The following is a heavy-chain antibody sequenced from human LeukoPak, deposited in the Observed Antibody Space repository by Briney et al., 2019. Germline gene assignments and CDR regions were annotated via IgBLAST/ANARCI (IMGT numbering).Heavy chain of an antibody. D-gene: IGHD6-13*01. J-gene: IGHJ5*02. CDR2: IWYDGSNK. CDR1: GFTFSSYG. CDR3: ARDGGIAAAGHNWFDP. V-gene: IGHV3-33*01. Sequence: GRSLRLSCAASGFTFSSYGMHWVRQAPGKGLEWVAVIWYDGSNKYYADSVKGRFTISRDNSKNTLYLQMNSLRAEDTAVYYCARDGGIAAAGHNWFDPWGQGTLVTASS.